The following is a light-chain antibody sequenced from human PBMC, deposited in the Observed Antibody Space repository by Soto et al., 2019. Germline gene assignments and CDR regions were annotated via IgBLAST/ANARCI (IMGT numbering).Light chain of an antibody. Sequence: EIVLTQSPGTLSLSPGERATLSCRASQNVDSNYLAWYQQKPGQAPRLLIYGASDRATGIPARFSGSGSGTGFTLTISSLEPEDFAVYYCQQRSSSPWTFGQGTKVDIK. CDR3: QQRSSSPWT. V-gene: IGKV3-20*01. CDR1: QNVDSNY. J-gene: IGKJ1*01. CDR2: GAS.